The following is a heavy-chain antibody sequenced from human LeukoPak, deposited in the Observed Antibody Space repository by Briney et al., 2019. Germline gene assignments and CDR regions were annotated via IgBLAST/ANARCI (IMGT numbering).Heavy chain of an antibody. J-gene: IGHJ6*02. CDR2: ISGSAGST. CDR1: GFTFSSYA. Sequence: GGSLRLSCAASGFTFSSYAMSWVRQAPGKGLEWVSAISGSAGSTYYADSVKGRFTISRDNSKNTLYLQMNGLRAEDTAVYYCARDLRALGYYDSSGYPYYYYGMDVWGQGTTVTVSS. CDR3: ARDLRALGYYDSSGYPYYYYGMDV. D-gene: IGHD3-22*01. V-gene: IGHV3-23*01.